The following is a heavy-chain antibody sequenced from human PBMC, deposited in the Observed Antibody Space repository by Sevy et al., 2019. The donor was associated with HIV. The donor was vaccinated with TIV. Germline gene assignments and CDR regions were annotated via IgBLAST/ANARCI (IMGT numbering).Heavy chain of an antibody. V-gene: IGHV4-59*12. CDR2: IYYSGST. J-gene: IGHJ4*02. D-gene: IGHD1-26*01. Sequence: SETLSLTCTVSGGSISSYYWSWIRQPPGKGLEWIGYIYYSGSTNYNPSLKSRVTISVDTSKNQFSLKLSSVNAADTAVYYCASHQPIPRVGNLDYWGQGTLVTVSS. CDR3: ASHQPIPRVGNLDY. CDR1: GGSISSYY.